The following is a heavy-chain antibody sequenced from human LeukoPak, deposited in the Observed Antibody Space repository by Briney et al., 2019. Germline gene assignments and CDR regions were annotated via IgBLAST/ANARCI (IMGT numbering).Heavy chain of an antibody. Sequence: GGSLRLSCAASGLTFSNYAMSWVRQAPGKGLEWVSGISDSGGSTHYADSVKGRFIISRDNSKNTLYLQMNSLRAEDTAVYYCARDSYVDSEAVRWFDPWGQGTLVTVSS. V-gene: IGHV3-23*01. CDR1: GLTFSNYA. CDR2: ISDSGGST. J-gene: IGHJ5*02. D-gene: IGHD4-17*01. CDR3: ARDSYVDSEAVRWFDP.